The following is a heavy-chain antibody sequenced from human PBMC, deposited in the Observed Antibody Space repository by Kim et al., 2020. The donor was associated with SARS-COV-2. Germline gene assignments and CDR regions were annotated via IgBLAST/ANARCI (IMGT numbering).Heavy chain of an antibody. V-gene: IGHV3-7*01. Sequence: GGSLRLSCAASGFTFSRYWMAWVRQVPGKGLEWVANVKEDGSDKYYVDSVRGRFTISRDNAKNSLYLQMNSLRAEDTAVYYCARDRAQDWGQGTLVTVSS. J-gene: IGHJ1*01. CDR1: GFTFSRYW. CDR3: ARDRAQD. CDR2: VKEDGSDK. D-gene: IGHD3-10*01.